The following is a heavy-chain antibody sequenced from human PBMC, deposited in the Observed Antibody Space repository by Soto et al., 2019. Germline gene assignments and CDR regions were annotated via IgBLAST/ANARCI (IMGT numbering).Heavy chain of an antibody. CDR3: TKQEGVGYNYGHFDY. J-gene: IGHJ4*02. CDR2: ISYDGSNA. V-gene: IGHV3-30*18. D-gene: IGHD1-1*01. Sequence: QVQLVESGGGVVQPGRSLRLSCAASGFIFSNYGIHWVRQAAGKGLEWVAVISYDGSNAYYADSVKGRFTISRDNSKNTLFLQMNSLRAEDTAIYYCTKQEGVGYNYGHFDYWGQGTLVTVSS. CDR1: GFIFSNYG.